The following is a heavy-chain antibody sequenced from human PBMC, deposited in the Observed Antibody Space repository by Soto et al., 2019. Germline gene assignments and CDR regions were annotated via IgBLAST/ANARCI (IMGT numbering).Heavy chain of an antibody. J-gene: IGHJ6*02. V-gene: IGHV4-59*01. CDR1: GGSINNYY. Sequence: ETLSLTCTVSGGSINNYYWTWIRQPPGKGLEWIGYIYYSGSTNYNPSLKSRVTISVDTSKTQFSLKLSSVTTADTAVYYRARVPRDYGYSYGMDVWGQGTTVTVSS. CDR3: ARVPRDYGYSYGMDV. D-gene: IGHD4-17*01. CDR2: IYYSGST.